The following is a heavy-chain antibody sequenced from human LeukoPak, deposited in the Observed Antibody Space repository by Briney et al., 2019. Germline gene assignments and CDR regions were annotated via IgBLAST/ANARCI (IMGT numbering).Heavy chain of an antibody. CDR3: ARKTTVTTEYAFDI. V-gene: IGHV4-59*08. J-gene: IGHJ3*02. D-gene: IGHD4-17*01. CDR2: IYYSGST. CDR1: GGSISSYY. Sequence: SETLSLTCTVSGGSISSYYWSLIRQPPGKGLEWIGYIYYSGSTNYNPSLKSRVTISVDTSKNQFSLKLSSVTAADTAVYYCARKTTVTTEYAFDIWGQGTMVTVSS.